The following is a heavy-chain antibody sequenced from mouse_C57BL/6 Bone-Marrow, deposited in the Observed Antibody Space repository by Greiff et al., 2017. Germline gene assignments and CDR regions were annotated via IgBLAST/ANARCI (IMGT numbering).Heavy chain of an antibody. V-gene: IGHV1-9*01. CDR1: GYTFTGYW. CDR3: ASLGSSSYYYAMDY. D-gene: IGHD1-1*01. CDR2: ILPGSGST. J-gene: IGHJ4*01. Sequence: VQLQQSGAELMKPGASVKLSCKATGYTFTGYWLEWVKQRPGHGLEWIGEILPGSGSTNYNEKFKGKATFTADTSSNTTYMQLSSLTTEDSAIYCCASLGSSSYYYAMDYWGQGTSVTVSS.